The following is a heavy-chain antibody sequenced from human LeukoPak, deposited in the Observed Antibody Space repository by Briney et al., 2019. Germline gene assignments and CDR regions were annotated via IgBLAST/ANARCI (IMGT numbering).Heavy chain of an antibody. Sequence: GGSLRLSCAASGFTFDDYAMHWVRQAPGKGLEWVSGISWNSGSIGYADSVKGRFTISRDNAKNSLYLQMNSLRAEDTALYYCAEGGDYDILTADDWGQGTLVTVSS. CDR1: GFTFDDYA. J-gene: IGHJ4*02. CDR3: AEGGDYDILTADD. D-gene: IGHD3-9*01. CDR2: ISWNSGSI. V-gene: IGHV3-9*01.